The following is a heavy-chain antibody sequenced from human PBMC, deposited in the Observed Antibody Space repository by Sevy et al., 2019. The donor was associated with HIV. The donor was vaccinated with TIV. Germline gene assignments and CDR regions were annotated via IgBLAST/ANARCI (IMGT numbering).Heavy chain of an antibody. CDR3: AREKVTVTTGNYSDY. CDR2: ISYDGSNK. D-gene: IGHD4-17*01. J-gene: IGHJ4*02. Sequence: GGSLRLSCAASGFTFSSYAMHWVRQAPGKGLEWVAVISYDGSNKYYADSVKGRFTISRDNSKNTLYLQMNSLRAEDTAVYYCAREKVTVTTGNYSDYWGQGTLVTVSS. V-gene: IGHV3-30-3*01. CDR1: GFTFSSYA.